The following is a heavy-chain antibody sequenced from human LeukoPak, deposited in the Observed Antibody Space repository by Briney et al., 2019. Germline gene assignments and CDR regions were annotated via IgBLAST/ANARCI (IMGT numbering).Heavy chain of an antibody. CDR3: ARGRYSSSQLTFDP. D-gene: IGHD6-13*01. J-gene: IGHJ5*02. V-gene: IGHV1-69*06. Sequence: PMASVKVSCKASGGTFSSYAISWVRQAPGQGLEWMGGIIPIFGTANYAQKFQGRVTITADKSTSTAYMELSSLRSEDTAVYYCARGRYSSSQLTFDPWGQGTLVTVSS. CDR2: IIPIFGTA. CDR1: GGTFSSYA.